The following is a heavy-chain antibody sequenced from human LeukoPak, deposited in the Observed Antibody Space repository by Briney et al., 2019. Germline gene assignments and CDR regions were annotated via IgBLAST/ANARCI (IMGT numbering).Heavy chain of an antibody. D-gene: IGHD2-15*01. J-gene: IGHJ4*02. V-gene: IGHV3-66*04. CDR1: GFTVSSNY. CDR2: IYSGGST. Sequence: GGSLRLSCAASGFTVSSNYMSWVRQAPGKGLEWVSVIYSGGSTYYADSVKGRFTISIDNAKNSLYLQMNSLRAEDTAVYYCARRTRYCSGGSCYPTAYFDYWGQGTLVTVSS. CDR3: ARRTRYCSGGSCYPTAYFDY.